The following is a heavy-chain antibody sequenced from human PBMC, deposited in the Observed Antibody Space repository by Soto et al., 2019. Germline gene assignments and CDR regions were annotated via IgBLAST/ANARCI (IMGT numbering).Heavy chain of an antibody. CDR1: GRSISSGDYY. V-gene: IGHV4-30-4*03. D-gene: IGHD3-16*01. Sequence: SETLSLTCTLSGRSISSGDYYWSWIRQPPGKGLECTGYIYYSGTTSYNPSLKSRVTISVDKAKNQFSLKLSSVTAAETAGYYWAGSGGGEDYLGQGNLVTVS. J-gene: IGHJ4*02. CDR3: AGSGGGEDY. CDR2: IYYSGTT.